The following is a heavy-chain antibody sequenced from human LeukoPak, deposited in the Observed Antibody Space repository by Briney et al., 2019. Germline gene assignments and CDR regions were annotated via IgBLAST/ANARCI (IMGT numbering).Heavy chain of an antibody. J-gene: IGHJ4*02. Sequence: SETLSLTCTVSGGFISNYYWSWIRQPAGKGLEWIGRIHTSGNTLYNPSLSSRVTMSLDTSQNQFFLMLTSATAADTAVYYCARGPPHGGTYFDSSGQGTLVTVSS. CDR2: IHTSGNT. CDR3: ARGPPHGGTYFDS. CDR1: GGFISNYY. D-gene: IGHD4-23*01. V-gene: IGHV4-4*07.